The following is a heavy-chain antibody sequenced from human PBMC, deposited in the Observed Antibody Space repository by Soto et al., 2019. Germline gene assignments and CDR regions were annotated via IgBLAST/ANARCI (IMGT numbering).Heavy chain of an antibody. Sequence: PGGSLRLSCAASGFTFSSYAMSWVRQAPGKGLEWVSAISGSGGSTYYADSVKGRFTISRDNAKNSLYLQMNSLRDEDTAVYYCASPWGVRGAFDIWGQGTMVTVSS. J-gene: IGHJ3*02. CDR2: ISGSGGST. CDR3: ASPWGVRGAFDI. V-gene: IGHV3-23*01. CDR1: GFTFSSYA. D-gene: IGHD3-16*01.